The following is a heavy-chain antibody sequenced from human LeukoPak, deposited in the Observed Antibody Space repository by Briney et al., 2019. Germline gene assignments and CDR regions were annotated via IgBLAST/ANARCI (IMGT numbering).Heavy chain of an antibody. CDR3: ARISAGVIVDSAFDI. CDR1: GYTFSDYW. J-gene: IGHJ3*02. Sequence: KHGESLKISCKASGYTFSDYWIGWVRQMPGKGLEWMGIIYPGDSDTRYSPSFQGQVTISADKSISTAYLQWSSLEASDTAMYYCARISAGVIVDSAFDIWGQGTMVTVSS. D-gene: IGHD1-26*01. V-gene: IGHV5-51*01. CDR2: IYPGDSDT.